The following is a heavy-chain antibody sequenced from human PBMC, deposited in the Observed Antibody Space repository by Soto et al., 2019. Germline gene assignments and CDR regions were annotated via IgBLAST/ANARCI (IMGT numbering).Heavy chain of an antibody. D-gene: IGHD3-22*01. CDR3: ARDLTGGYYEENFDY. Sequence: GGSLRLSCAASGFTFSSYAMHWVRQAPGKGLEWVAVISYDGSNKYYADSVKGRFTISRDNSKNTLYLQMNSLRAEDTAVYYCARDLTGGYYEENFDYWGQGTLVTVSS. CDR2: ISYDGSNK. CDR1: GFTFSSYA. J-gene: IGHJ4*02. V-gene: IGHV3-30-3*01.